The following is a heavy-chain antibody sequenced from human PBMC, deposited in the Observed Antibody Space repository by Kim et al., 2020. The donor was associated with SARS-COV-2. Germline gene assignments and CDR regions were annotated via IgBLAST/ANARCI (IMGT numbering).Heavy chain of an antibody. J-gene: IGHJ6*02. CDR3: ARDRRSSSWHANYYYYGMDV. V-gene: IGHV3-21*04. D-gene: IGHD6-13*01. Sequence: GGSLRLSCAASGFTFSSYSMNWVRQAPGKGLEWVSSISSSSSYIYYADSVKGRFTISRDNAKNSLYLQMNSLRAEDTAVYYCARDRRSSSWHANYYYYGMDVWGQGTTVTVSS. CDR2: ISSSSSYI. CDR1: GFTFSSYS.